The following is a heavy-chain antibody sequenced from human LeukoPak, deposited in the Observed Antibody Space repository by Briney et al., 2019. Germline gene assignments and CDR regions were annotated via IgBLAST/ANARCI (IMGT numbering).Heavy chain of an antibody. CDR2: ISGSGGST. J-gene: IGHJ4*02. V-gene: IGHV3-23*01. CDR1: GFTFSNYA. D-gene: IGHD5-18*01. Sequence: GGSLRLSCAASGFTFSNYAMNWVRQAPGKGLEWVSAISGSGGSTYYADSVKGWFTISRDNSKNTLYLQMNGLRAEDTAVYYCARAFDTPMAESSHYWGQGTLVTVSS. CDR3: ARAFDTPMAESSHY.